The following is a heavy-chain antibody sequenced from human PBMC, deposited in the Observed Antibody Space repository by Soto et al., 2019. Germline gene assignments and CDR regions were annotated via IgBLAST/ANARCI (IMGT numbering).Heavy chain of an antibody. CDR3: ARDGYYDILTGYYNYYYYMDV. CDR2: IKQDGSEK. Sequence: GGPLRLSCAASGFTFSSYWMSWVRQAPGKGLEWVANIKQDGSEKYYVDSVKGRFTISRDNAKNSLYLQMNSLRAEDTAVYYCARDGYYDILTGYYNYYYYMDVWGKGTTVIVS. CDR1: GFTFSSYW. J-gene: IGHJ6*03. V-gene: IGHV3-7*01. D-gene: IGHD3-9*01.